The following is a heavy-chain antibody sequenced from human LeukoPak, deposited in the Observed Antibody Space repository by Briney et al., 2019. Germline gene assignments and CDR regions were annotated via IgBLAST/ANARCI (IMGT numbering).Heavy chain of an antibody. V-gene: IGHV4-39*01. Sequence: SETLSLTCSVSGDSITSTSYYWAWIRQPPEKGLEWIGSIYYTGGTNYSPSLKSRVTISVGTSKNQFSLKLNSVTVADTAVYYCARHGGTRITLVQVYYFDYWGQGTLVSVSS. D-gene: IGHD1-14*01. CDR1: GDSITSTSYY. J-gene: IGHJ4*02. CDR3: ARHGGTRITLVQVYYFDY. CDR2: IYYTGGT.